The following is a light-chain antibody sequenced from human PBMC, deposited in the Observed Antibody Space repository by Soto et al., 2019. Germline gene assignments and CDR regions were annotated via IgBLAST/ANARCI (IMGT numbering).Light chain of an antibody. Sequence: QSVVTQPPSASGTPGQSITISCSGSSSNIALNFVYWYQQVPGRALKLLIYRNDQRPSGVPDRFSGSKSGSSASLAISGLRSDDEADYYCAVWDDSLSEGLFGGGTKLTVL. V-gene: IGLV1-47*01. CDR2: RND. CDR3: AVWDDSLSEGL. J-gene: IGLJ2*01. CDR1: SSNIALNF.